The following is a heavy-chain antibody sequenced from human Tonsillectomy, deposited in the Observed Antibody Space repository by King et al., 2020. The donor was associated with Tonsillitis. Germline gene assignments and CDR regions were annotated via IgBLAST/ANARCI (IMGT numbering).Heavy chain of an antibody. Sequence: VQLVESGGGVVQPGRSLRLSCAASGFTFSSYGMHWVRQAPGKGLEWVAVISYDGSNKYYADSVKGRFTISRDNSKNTLYLQMNSLRAEDTAVYYCAKGSPDVYGSSWNYCYYGRDFWGQGTTVTVSS. V-gene: IGHV3-30*18. CDR2: ISYDGSNK. CDR1: GFTFSSYG. CDR3: AKGSPDVYGSSWNYCYYGRDF. D-gene: IGHD6-13*01. J-gene: IGHJ6*02.